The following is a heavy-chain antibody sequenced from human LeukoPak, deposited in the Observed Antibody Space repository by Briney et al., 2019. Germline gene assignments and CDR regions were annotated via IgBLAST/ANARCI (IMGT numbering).Heavy chain of an antibody. Sequence: SVKVSCKASGGTFSSYAISWVRQAPGQGLEWMGGIIPIFGTANYAQKFQGRVTITTDESTSTAYMELSSLRSEDTAVYYCARGPLSGSGVPYWYFDLWGRGTLVTVSS. CDR2: IIPIFGTA. CDR3: ARGPLSGSGVPYWYFDL. D-gene: IGHD1-26*01. V-gene: IGHV1-69*05. J-gene: IGHJ2*01. CDR1: GGTFSSYA.